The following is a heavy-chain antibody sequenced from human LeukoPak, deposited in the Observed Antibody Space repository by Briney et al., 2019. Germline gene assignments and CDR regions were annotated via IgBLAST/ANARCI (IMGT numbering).Heavy chain of an antibody. CDR1: GGSISSGDYY. Sequence: SQTLSLTRTVSGGSISSGDYYWSWIRQPPGKGLEWIGYIYYSGSTYYNPSLKSRVIISVDTSKNQFSLKLSSVTAADTAVYYCARVEYNWNDEGFDYWGQGTLVTVSS. V-gene: IGHV4-30-4*08. J-gene: IGHJ4*02. CDR3: ARVEYNWNDEGFDY. CDR2: IYYSGST. D-gene: IGHD1-20*01.